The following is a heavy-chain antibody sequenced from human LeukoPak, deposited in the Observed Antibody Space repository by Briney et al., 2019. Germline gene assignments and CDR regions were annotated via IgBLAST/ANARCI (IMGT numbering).Heavy chain of an antibody. CDR3: ASYPFWSGYRITRAGAFGI. V-gene: IGHV4-30-4*08. CDR1: GGSISSGDYY. J-gene: IGHJ3*02. D-gene: IGHD3-3*01. CDR2: IYYSGST. Sequence: SQTLSLTCTVSGGSISSGDYYWSWIRQPPGKGLEWIGYIYYSGSTYYNPSLKSRVTISVDTSKNQFSLKLSSVTAADTAVYYCASYPFWSGYRITRAGAFGIWGQGTMVTVSS.